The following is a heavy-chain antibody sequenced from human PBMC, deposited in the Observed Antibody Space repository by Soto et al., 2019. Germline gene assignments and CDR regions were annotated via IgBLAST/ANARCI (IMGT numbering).Heavy chain of an antibody. Sequence: ASVKVSCKASGYTFTSYGISWVRQAPGQGLEWMGWISAYNGNTNYAQKLQGRVTMTTDTSTSTAYMELRSLRSDDTAVYYCARVGYCSSTSCYEYGAFDIWGQGAMVTVSS. V-gene: IGHV1-18*01. CDR1: GYTFTSYG. J-gene: IGHJ3*02. CDR2: ISAYNGNT. CDR3: ARVGYCSSTSCYEYGAFDI. D-gene: IGHD2-2*01.